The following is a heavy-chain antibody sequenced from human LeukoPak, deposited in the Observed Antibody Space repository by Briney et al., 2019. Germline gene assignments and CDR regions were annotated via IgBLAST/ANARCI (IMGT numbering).Heavy chain of an antibody. CDR1: GGSFSGCY. J-gene: IGHJ4*02. V-gene: IGHV4-34*01. CDR2: INHSGST. CDR3: ARGLYSGSYFDY. Sequence: PSETLSLTCAVYGGSFSGCYWSWIRQPPGKGLEWIGEINHSGSTNYNPSLKSRVTISVDTSKNQFSLKLSSVTAADTAVYYCARGLYSGSYFDYWGQGTLVTVSS. D-gene: IGHD1-26*01.